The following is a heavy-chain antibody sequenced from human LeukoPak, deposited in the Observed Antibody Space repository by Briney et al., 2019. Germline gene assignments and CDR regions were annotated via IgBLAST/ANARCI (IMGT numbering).Heavy chain of an antibody. V-gene: IGHV4-59*01. D-gene: IGHD6-13*01. CDR2: MYYSGNS. CDR3: ASYSNSWYYFDY. Sequence: SETLSLTCTVSGGSITSYYWSWIRQPPGKGLEWIGYMYYSGNSYYNPSLKSRVTISVDTSKNQFSLKLSSTTAADTAVYYCASYSNSWYYFDYWGQGTLVTVSS. J-gene: IGHJ4*02. CDR1: GGSITSYY.